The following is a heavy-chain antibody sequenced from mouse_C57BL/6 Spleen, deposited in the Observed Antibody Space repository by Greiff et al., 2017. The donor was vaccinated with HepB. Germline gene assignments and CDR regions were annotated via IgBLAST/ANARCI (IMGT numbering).Heavy chain of an antibody. CDR3: ARKDLAPRGTFAY. V-gene: IGHV5-4*01. Sequence: EVQLVESGGGLVKPGGSLKLSCAASGFTFSSYAMSWVRQTPEKRLEWVATISDGGSYTYYPDNVKGRFTISRDNAKNNLYLQMSHLKSEDTAMYYCARKDLAPRGTFAYWGQGTLVTVSA. D-gene: IGHD1-3*01. CDR1: GFTFSSYA. CDR2: ISDGGSYT. J-gene: IGHJ3*01.